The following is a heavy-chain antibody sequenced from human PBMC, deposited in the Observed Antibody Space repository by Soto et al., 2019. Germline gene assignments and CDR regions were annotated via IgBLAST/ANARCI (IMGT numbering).Heavy chain of an antibody. CDR2: ITPSGRFI. CDR3: AGTYDPTDY. J-gene: IGHJ4*02. D-gene: IGHD3-22*01. V-gene: IGHV3-21*01. CDR1: GISFSDYH. Sequence: EEQFMESGGGLVKPGGSLRLSCAASGISFSDYHMNWVRQAPGKGLEWVASITPSGRFINYAGSVEGRFIISRDNTKNSLFLQMNSRRGEDTAVYYCAGTYDPTDYWGQGTLVTVSS.